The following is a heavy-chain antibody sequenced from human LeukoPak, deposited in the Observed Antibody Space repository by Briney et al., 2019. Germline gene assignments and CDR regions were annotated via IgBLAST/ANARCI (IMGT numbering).Heavy chain of an antibody. Sequence: SVKVSCKASGGTFSSYTISWVRPAPGQGLEWMGRIIPILGIANYAQKLQGRVTITADKSTSPAYIELSSLRSEDTAVYFCARIKSGSYYEDAFDIWGQGTMVTVSS. J-gene: IGHJ3*02. CDR3: ARIKSGSYYEDAFDI. CDR1: GGTFSSYT. V-gene: IGHV1-69*02. D-gene: IGHD1-26*01. CDR2: IIPILGIA.